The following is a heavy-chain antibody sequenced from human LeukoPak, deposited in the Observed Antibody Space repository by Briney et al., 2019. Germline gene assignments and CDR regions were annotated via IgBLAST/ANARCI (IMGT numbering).Heavy chain of an antibody. CDR2: ISSISSYI. CDR3: ARESTVWGSGYYDY. Sequence: GGSLRLSCAASGFTFSSYSMNWVRQAPGKGLEWVSSISSISSYIYYADSVKGRFTISRDNAKNSLYLQMNSLRAEDTAVYYCARESTVWGSGYYDYWGQGTLVTVSS. CDR1: GFTFSSYS. V-gene: IGHV3-21*01. J-gene: IGHJ4*02. D-gene: IGHD3-22*01.